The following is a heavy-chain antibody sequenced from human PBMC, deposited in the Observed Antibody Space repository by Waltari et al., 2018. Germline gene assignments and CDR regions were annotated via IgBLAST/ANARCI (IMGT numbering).Heavy chain of an antibody. V-gene: IGHV3-53*01. CDR3: ARESREMATGYYFDY. Sequence: EVQLVESGGGLIQPGGSLRLSCAASGFTVSSNYMSWVRQAPGKGLEWVSVIYSGGSTYYADSVKGRFTISRDNSKNTLYLQMNSLRAEDTAVYYCARESREMATGYYFDYWGQGTLVTVSS. CDR2: IYSGGST. CDR1: GFTVSSNY. J-gene: IGHJ4*02. D-gene: IGHD5-12*01.